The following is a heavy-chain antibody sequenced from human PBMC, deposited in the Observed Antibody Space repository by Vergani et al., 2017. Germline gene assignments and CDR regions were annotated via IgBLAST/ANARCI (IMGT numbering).Heavy chain of an antibody. CDR1: VFSFNTYW. CDR2: IDEFGNRA. D-gene: IGHD2-2*02. Sequence: EVHLVESGGGSVKSGGSLRLSSVASVFSFNTYWMHWVRQVPGQGLMWVARIDEFGNRATYGDFETGRFTISRDNAKNTVFLKMNNLRADDAGVYYCVRTEYYTDIACNARFDSWGQGALVTVSS. J-gene: IGHJ5*01. CDR3: VRTEYYTDIACNARFDS. V-gene: IGHV3-74*03.